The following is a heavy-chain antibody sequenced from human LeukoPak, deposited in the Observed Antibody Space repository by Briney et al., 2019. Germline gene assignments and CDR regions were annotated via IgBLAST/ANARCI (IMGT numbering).Heavy chain of an antibody. CDR2: IYTSGST. CDR3: ARDAVAAAGTNYYYYYGMDV. D-gene: IGHD6-13*01. CDR1: GGSISGYY. Sequence: PSETLSLTCTVSGGSISGYYWSWIRQPAGKGLEWIGRIYTSGSTNYNPSLKSRVTMSVDTSKNQFSLKLSSVTAADTAVYYCARDAVAAAGTNYYYYYGMDVWGQGTTVTVSS. V-gene: IGHV4-4*07. J-gene: IGHJ6*02.